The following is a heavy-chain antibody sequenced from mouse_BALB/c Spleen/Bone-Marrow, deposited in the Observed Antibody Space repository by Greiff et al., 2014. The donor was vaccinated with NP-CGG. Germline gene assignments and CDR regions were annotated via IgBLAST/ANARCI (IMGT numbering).Heavy chain of an antibody. CDR2: ISGGGSYT. CDR1: GFTFSNYG. Sequence: EVQVVESGGGLVKSGGSLKLSCAASGFTFSNYGMSWVRQTPEKRLEWVATISGGGSYTFYSDSVKGLFTISRDNAKNNLYLQLSSLRSEDTALYYCARHAYYDQTEVSFVYWGQGTLVTVSA. D-gene: IGHD2-4*01. J-gene: IGHJ3*01. V-gene: IGHV5-9-2*01. CDR3: ARHAYYDQTEVSFVY.